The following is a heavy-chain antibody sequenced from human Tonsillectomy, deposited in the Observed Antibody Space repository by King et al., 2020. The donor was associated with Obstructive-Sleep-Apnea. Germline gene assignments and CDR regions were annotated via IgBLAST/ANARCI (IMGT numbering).Heavy chain of an antibody. D-gene: IGHD5-18*01. CDR2: IYYSGST. Sequence: LQLQESGPGLVKPSETLSLTCTVSGGSISSSSYYWGWIRQPPGKGLEWIGSIYYSGSTYYNPSLKSRVTISVDTSKNQFSLKLSSVTAADTAVYYCAYTEVDTAMGPPPAFDIWGQGAMVTVSS. V-gene: IGHV4-39*01. J-gene: IGHJ3*02. CDR1: GGSISSSSYY. CDR3: AYTEVDTAMGPPPAFDI.